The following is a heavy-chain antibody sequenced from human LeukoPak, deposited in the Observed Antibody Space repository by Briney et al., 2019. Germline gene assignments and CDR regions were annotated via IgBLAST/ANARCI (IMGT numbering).Heavy chain of an antibody. CDR2: INSNSGGT. CDR3: ARSGGIRRVKYNWFDP. CDR1: GYTFTGYY. D-gene: IGHD2-15*01. V-gene: IGHV1-2*02. J-gene: IGHJ5*02. Sequence: ASVTVSCKASGYTFTGYYMHWVRQAPGQGLEWMGWINSNSGGTNYAQKFQGRVTMTRDTSISTAYMELSRLRSDDTAVYYCARSGGIRRVKYNWFDPWGQGTLVTVSS.